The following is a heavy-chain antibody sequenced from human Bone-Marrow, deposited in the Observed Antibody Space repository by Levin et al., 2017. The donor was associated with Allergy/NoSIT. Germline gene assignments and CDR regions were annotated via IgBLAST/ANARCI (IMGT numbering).Heavy chain of an antibody. CDR1: GFSMTSEYH. Sequence: SETLSLTCAVSGFSMTSEYHWGWVRQPPGRGLEWIGTISDDGNTYSRPSLKRRLKLSMDKSQNQFSLKLTSVISADTAVYYCARLVRGDYYYYGMDVWGQGTTVTVS. D-gene: IGHD3-10*02. CDR3: ARLVRGDYYYYGMDV. CDR2: ISDDGNT. J-gene: IGHJ6*02. V-gene: IGHV4-38-2*01.